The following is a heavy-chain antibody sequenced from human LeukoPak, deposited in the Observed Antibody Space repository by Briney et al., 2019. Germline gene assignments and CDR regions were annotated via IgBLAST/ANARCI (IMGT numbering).Heavy chain of an antibody. D-gene: IGHD3-22*01. V-gene: IGHV4-39*07. Sequence: PSETLSLTCTVSGGSISSSNYYWGWIRQPPGKGLEWIGSINYSGSTYYNPSLKSRVIISVDTSKNQFSLKLSSVTAADTAVYYCAVSMETTYYYDSSGYADHRYFDLWGRGTLVTVSS. CDR1: GGSISSSNYY. CDR2: INYSGST. CDR3: AVSMETTYYYDSSGYADHRYFDL. J-gene: IGHJ2*01.